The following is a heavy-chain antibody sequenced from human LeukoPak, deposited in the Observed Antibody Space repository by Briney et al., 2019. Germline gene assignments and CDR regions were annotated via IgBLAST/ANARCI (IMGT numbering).Heavy chain of an antibody. V-gene: IGHV4-61*01. CDR1: GGSVSSGSYY. CDR2: IYYSGST. CDR3: ARETLPYKYYFDY. D-gene: IGHD3-10*01. J-gene: IGHJ4*02. Sequence: PSETLSLTCTVSGGSVSSGSYYWSWIRQPPGKGLEWIGYIYYSGSTNYNPSLKSRVTISVDTSKNQFSLKLSSVTAADTAVYYCARETLPYKYYFDYWGQGTLVTVSS.